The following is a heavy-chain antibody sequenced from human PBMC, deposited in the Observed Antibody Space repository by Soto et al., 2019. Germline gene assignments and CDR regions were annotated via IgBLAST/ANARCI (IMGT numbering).Heavy chain of an antibody. Sequence: GGSLRLSCAASGFTFSSYAMHWVRQAPGKGLEWVAVISYDGSNKYYADSVKGRFTISRDNSKNTLYLQMNSLRAEDTAVYYCARAGGSWATNTPKGPFDIWGQGTMVTVSS. D-gene: IGHD1-26*01. CDR2: ISYDGSNK. V-gene: IGHV3-30-3*01. J-gene: IGHJ3*02. CDR1: GFTFSSYA. CDR3: ARAGGSWATNTPKGPFDI.